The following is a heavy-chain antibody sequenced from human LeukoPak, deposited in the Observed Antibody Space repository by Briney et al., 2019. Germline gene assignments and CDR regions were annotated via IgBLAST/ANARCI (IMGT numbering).Heavy chain of an antibody. Sequence: AGGSLRLSCVASGFTFDDYAMHWVRQAPGKGLEWVSGISWNSGSIGYADSVKGRYTISRDNAKNSLYLQMNSLRAEDTALYYCAKDLWFGELLSPHWFDPWGQGTLVTVSS. CDR1: GFTFDDYA. CDR2: ISWNSGSI. V-gene: IGHV3-9*01. CDR3: AKDLWFGELLSPHWFDP. D-gene: IGHD3-10*01. J-gene: IGHJ5*02.